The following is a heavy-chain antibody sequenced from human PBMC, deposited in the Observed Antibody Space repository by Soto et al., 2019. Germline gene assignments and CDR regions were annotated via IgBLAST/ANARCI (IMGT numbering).Heavy chain of an antibody. CDR2: ISSSSSTI. D-gene: IGHD6-19*01. Sequence: GGSLRLSCAASGFTFSSYSMNWVRQAPGKGLEWVSYISSSSSTIYYADSVKGRFTISRDNSKNTLYLQMNSLRAEDTAVYYCAKEIAVALFGYWGQGTLVTVSS. CDR1: GFTFSSYS. CDR3: AKEIAVALFGY. V-gene: IGHV3-48*01. J-gene: IGHJ4*02.